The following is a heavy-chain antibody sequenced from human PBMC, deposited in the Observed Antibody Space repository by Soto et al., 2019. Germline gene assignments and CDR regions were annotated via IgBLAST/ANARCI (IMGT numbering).Heavy chain of an antibody. CDR3: AVAVAGPTAIGY. D-gene: IGHD6-19*01. V-gene: IGHV4-59*12. CDR1: GGSISSYY. Sequence: SETLSLTCTVSGGSISSYYWSWIRQPPGKGLEWIGYIYYSGSSTSYADSVKGRFTISRDNAKNTLYLQMNSLRAEDTAVYYCAVAVAGPTAIGYWGQGTLVTVSS. CDR2: IYYSGSST. J-gene: IGHJ4*02.